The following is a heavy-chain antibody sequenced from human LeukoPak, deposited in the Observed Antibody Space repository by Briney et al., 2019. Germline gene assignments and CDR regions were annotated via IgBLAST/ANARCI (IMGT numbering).Heavy chain of an antibody. D-gene: IGHD3-9*01. CDR1: GFSFNRFA. CDR2: VSGSGGTT. V-gene: IGHV3-23*01. Sequence: GGSLRLSCVASGFSFNRFAKSWVRHAPGKGLEWVSSVSGSGGTTWHAESVKGRFTISKDNSKSTMFLQLNSLRAEDTAVYYCTKDHISCVGAGCLLHEDWGQGTLVTVSS. CDR3: TKDHISCVGAGCLLHED. J-gene: IGHJ4*02.